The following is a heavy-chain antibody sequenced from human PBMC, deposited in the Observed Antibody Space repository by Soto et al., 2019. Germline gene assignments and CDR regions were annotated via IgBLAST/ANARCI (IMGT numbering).Heavy chain of an antibody. CDR2: INHSGNT. V-gene: IGHV4-39*01. J-gene: IGHJ5*02. CDR3: SRRAPEGFDP. CDR1: GGSIGTSAYY. Sequence: PSETLSRTWAVSGGSIGTSAYYWVWIRQAPGKVLEWIGSINHSGNTYLSPSLKDRVTMSVDTSKNSFSLKLRSATAADTGLYYCSRRAPEGFDPWGQGTLVTVSS.